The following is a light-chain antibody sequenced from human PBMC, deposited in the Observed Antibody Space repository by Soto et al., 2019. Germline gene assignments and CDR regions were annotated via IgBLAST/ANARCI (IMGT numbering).Light chain of an antibody. V-gene: IGKV4-1*01. Sequence: DIVMTPSPDSLAVSLGERATINCKSSQSVLYSPNTKNYLDWYQQKPGQPPKLLIYWSSTRESGVPDRFSGSGSGTDFTLTISSLQAEDVAFYYCQQYHSAPQSFGQGTKVEIK. CDR1: QSVLYSPNTKNY. J-gene: IGKJ1*01. CDR3: QQYHSAPQS. CDR2: WSS.